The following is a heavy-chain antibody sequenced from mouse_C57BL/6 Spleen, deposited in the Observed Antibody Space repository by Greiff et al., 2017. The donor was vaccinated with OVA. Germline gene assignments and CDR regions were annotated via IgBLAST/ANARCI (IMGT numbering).Heavy chain of an antibody. D-gene: IGHD1-1*01. CDR2: INPSSGYT. V-gene: IGHV1-4*01. J-gene: IGHJ1*03. CDR1: GYTFTSYT. CDR3: ARDGYGSGYFDV. Sequence: QVQLKQSGAELARPGASVKMSCKASGYTFTSYTMHWVKQRPGQGLEWIGYINPSSGYTKYNQKFKDKATLTADKSSSTAYMQLSSLTSEDSAVYYCARDGYGSGYFDVWGTGTTVTVSS.